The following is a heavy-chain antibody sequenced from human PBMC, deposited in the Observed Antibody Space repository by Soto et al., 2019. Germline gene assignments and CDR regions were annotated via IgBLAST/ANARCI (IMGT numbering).Heavy chain of an antibody. CDR3: TRGPRSTSTGTGAF. J-gene: IGHJ4*02. CDR2: INDDGIST. D-gene: IGHD1-1*01. CDR1: GFTFSMYW. Sequence: GGSLRLSCAASGFTFSMYWMHWVRQVPGKGPEWVSRINDDGISTNYADSVKGRFTISRDNAKNTLYLQMNALRVEDTAVYYCTRGPRSTSTGTGAFWGQGNLVTVSS. V-gene: IGHV3-74*01.